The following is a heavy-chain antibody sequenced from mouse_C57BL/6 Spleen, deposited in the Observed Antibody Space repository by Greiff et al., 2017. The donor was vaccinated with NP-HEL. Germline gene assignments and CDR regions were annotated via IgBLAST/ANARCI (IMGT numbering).Heavy chain of an antibody. V-gene: IGHV5-16*01. D-gene: IGHD2-12*01. Sequence: EVQLVESEGGLVQPGSSMKLSCTASGFTFSDYYMAWVRQVPEKGLEWVANINYDGSSTYYLDSLKSRFIISRDNAKNILYLQMSSLKSEDTATYYCARDQGTTYFDVWGTGTTVTVSS. CDR2: INYDGSST. J-gene: IGHJ1*03. CDR3: ARDQGTTYFDV. CDR1: GFTFSDYY.